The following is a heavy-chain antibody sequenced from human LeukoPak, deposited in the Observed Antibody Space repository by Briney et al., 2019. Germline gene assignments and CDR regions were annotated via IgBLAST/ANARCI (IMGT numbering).Heavy chain of an antibody. Sequence: PGGSLRLSCAASGFTVSSNYMSWVRQAPGKGLEWVSVISGGSGSTSYADFVKGRFTISRDNAKNSLYLQMNSLRAEDTAVYYCARELKVRGVIDYWGQGTLVTVSS. CDR1: GFTVSSNY. V-gene: IGHV3-53*01. J-gene: IGHJ4*02. CDR2: ISGGSGST. D-gene: IGHD3-10*01. CDR3: ARELKVRGVIDY.